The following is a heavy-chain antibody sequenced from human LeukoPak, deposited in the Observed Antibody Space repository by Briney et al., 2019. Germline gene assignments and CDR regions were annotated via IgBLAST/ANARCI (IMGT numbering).Heavy chain of an antibody. CDR1: GYTFTGYY. CDR2: INPNSGGT. J-gene: IGHJ5*02. V-gene: IGHV1-2*02. D-gene: IGHD6-13*01. CDR3: ARDRHSSSWWANWFDP. Sequence: EASVKVSCKASGYTFTGYYMHWVRQAPGQGLEWMGWINPNSGGTNYAQKFQGRVTMTRDTSISTAYMELSRLRSDDTAVYYCARDRHSSSWWANWFDPWGQGTLVTVSS.